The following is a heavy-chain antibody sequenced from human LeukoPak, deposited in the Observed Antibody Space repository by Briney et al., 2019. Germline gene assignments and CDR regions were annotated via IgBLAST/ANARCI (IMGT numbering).Heavy chain of an antibody. CDR2: IRSKAYGGTT. CDR3: TRGAGVDYVWGSYQLDY. J-gene: IGHJ4*02. Sequence: GGFLRLSCTASGFTFGDYAMSWFRQAPGKGLEWVGFIRSKAYGGTTEYAASVKGRFTISRDDSKSIAYLQMNSLKTEDTAVYYCTRGAGVDYVWGSYQLDYWGQGTLVTVSS. CDR1: GFTFGDYA. D-gene: IGHD3-16*01. V-gene: IGHV3-49*03.